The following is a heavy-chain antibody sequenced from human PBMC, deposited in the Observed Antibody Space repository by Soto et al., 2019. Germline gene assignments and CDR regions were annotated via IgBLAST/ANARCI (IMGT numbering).Heavy chain of an antibody. V-gene: IGHV4-39*01. J-gene: IGHJ4*02. D-gene: IGHD6-13*01. CDR2: IYYSGST. CDR3: ARHQAGPFDY. Sequence: SETLPLTCTVSGGSISSSSYYWGWIRQPPGKGLEWIGSIYYSGSTNYNPSLKSRVTISVDTSKNQFSLKLTSVTAADAAVYYCARHQAGPFDYWGQGTLVTVSS. CDR1: GGSISSSSYY.